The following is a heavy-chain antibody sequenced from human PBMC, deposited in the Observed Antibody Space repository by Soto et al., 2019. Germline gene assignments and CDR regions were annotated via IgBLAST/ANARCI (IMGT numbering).Heavy chain of an antibody. CDR3: ARGGTSSAWRDAFDI. D-gene: IGHD6-19*01. V-gene: IGHV5-51*01. Sequence: PGESLKISCKGSGYSFTSYWIGWVRQMPGKGLEWMGIIYPGDSDTRYSPSFQGQVTISADKSISTAYLQWSSLKASDTAMYYCARGGTSSAWRDAFDIWGQGTMVTVSS. J-gene: IGHJ3*02. CDR2: IYPGDSDT. CDR1: GYSFTSYW.